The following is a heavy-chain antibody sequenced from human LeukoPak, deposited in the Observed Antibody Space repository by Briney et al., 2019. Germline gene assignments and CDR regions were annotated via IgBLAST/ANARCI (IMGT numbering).Heavy chain of an antibody. CDR3: ARGLNNRKSGRRFDVFEI. Sequence: PSETLSLTCTVSGDSISTSNSYWGWIRQPPGKGLEWIGSIYYSGNTNYNPSLKSRVTISADTSKNQFSLRLRSVTAADTAVYYCARGLNNRKSGRRFDVFEIWGQGTMVTVSS. V-gene: IGHV4-39*07. CDR2: IYYSGNT. J-gene: IGHJ3*02. D-gene: IGHD1-14*01. CDR1: GDSISTSNSY.